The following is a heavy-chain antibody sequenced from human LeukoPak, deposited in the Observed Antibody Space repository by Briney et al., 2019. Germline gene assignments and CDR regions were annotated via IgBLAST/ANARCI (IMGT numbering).Heavy chain of an antibody. CDR2: ISGSGGST. D-gene: IGHD2-21*02. Sequence: GGSLRLSCAASGFTFSSYSMNWVRQAPGKGLEWVSAISGSGGSTYYADSVKGRFTISRDNSKNTLYLQMNSLRAEDTAVYYCAKDLAYCGGDCYPDAFDIWGQGTMVTVSS. V-gene: IGHV3-23*01. J-gene: IGHJ3*02. CDR1: GFTFSSYS. CDR3: AKDLAYCGGDCYPDAFDI.